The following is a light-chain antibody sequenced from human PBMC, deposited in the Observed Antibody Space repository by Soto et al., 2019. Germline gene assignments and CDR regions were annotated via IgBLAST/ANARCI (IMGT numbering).Light chain of an antibody. CDR1: SSDVGSDRL. V-gene: IGLV2-23*03. CDR2: EGS. CDR3: CSYAGSITFFYV. J-gene: IGLJ1*01. Sequence: QSALTHPASVSGATGQSMTISCTGTSSDVGSDRLVSWYQRHRGKAPKLMIYEGSKRPSGVSNRSSGSQSGKTASLTISGLEAEDEADYYCCSYAGSITFFYVLGTGTKVTVL.